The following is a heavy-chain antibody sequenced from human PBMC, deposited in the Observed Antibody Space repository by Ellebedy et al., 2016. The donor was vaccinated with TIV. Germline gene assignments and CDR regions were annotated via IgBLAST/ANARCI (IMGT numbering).Heavy chain of an antibody. CDR3: VKLDSSGFYYGRLDY. J-gene: IGHJ4*02. Sequence: GGSLRLSCAASGFPLRTYAMSWVRQAPGKGLEWVSGIIAGGDSTHYVDSVKGRFTISRDNSKKTLYLQMNSLRAEDTAVYYCVKLDSSGFYYGRLDYWGQGTLVTVSS. CDR2: IIAGGDST. D-gene: IGHD3-22*01. V-gene: IGHV3-23*01. CDR1: GFPLRTYA.